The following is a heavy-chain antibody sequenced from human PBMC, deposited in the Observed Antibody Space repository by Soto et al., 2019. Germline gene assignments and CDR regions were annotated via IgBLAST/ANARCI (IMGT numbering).Heavy chain of an antibody. D-gene: IGHD3-3*02. V-gene: IGHV1-46*01. CDR3: GRDPNFSLTFHDYGMDV. CDR1: GYTFISYY. CDR2: INPNTGSA. J-gene: IGHJ6*02. Sequence: QVQLVQSGAELKEPGASVKVSCRASGYTFISYYIHWVRQAPGQGLEWMAIINPNTGSASYAQTFQGRVAVTRDTSTSTVYLEMSSLGSEDTAVYYCGRDPNFSLTFHDYGMDVWGQGTSVTVS.